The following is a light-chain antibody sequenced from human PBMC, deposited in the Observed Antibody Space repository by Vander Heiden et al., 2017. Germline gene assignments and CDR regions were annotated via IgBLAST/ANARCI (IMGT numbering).Light chain of an antibody. V-gene: IGKV1-5*03. CDR1: QSISSW. CDR2: KAC. Sequence: QTTQCPSTLSASVRDRVTITCLASQSISSWLAWYQQKPGKAPKLLIDKACSLESGVPARFSGSGSGTEFTLAISSLQPDDFATYCCQQYNSYSWTFGQGTKVEIK. CDR3: QQYNSYSWT. J-gene: IGKJ1*01.